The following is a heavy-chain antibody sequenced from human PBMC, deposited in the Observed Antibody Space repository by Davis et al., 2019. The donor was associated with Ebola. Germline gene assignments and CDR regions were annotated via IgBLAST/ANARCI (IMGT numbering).Heavy chain of an antibody. CDR2: IIPIFGTA. CDR1: GGTFSSYA. J-gene: IGHJ6*02. V-gene: IGHV1-69*05. Sequence: SSVKVSCKASGGTFSSYAISWVRQAPGQGLEWMGGIIPIFGTANYAQNFQGRVTMTTDTSTSTAYMELRSLRSDDTAVYYCARDHGHYDFWSGRPYYGMDVWGQGTTVTVSS. D-gene: IGHD3-3*01. CDR3: ARDHGHYDFWSGRPYYGMDV.